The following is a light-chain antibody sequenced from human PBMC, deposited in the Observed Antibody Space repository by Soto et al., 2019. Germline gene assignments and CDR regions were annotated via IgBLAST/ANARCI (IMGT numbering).Light chain of an antibody. V-gene: IGKV3-15*01. CDR1: QSVNTN. J-gene: IGKJ1*01. CDR3: HQYYNRPPWT. CDR2: GAS. Sequence: EIEMTQSPATLSVSPGERATLSCRASQSVNTNLAWYQQKPGQAPRLLIYGASTRAPGIPARFRGSRSGTDFTLTISSLQPEDSATYYCHQYYNRPPWTFGQGTKVEI.